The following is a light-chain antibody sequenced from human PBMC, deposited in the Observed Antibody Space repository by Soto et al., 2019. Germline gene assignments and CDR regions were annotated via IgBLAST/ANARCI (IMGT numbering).Light chain of an antibody. V-gene: IGLV1-40*01. Sequence: QSVLTQPPSVSGAPGQRVTISCTGNTSNIGAGYDVHWYQQLPGTAPKPLIYGNSNRPSGVPDRISGSKSGTSASLAITGLHAEDDADYYCQSYDSKWGGSVVFGGGTKLTVL. CDR2: GNS. CDR1: TSNIGAGYD. J-gene: IGLJ2*01. CDR3: QSYDSKWGGSVV.